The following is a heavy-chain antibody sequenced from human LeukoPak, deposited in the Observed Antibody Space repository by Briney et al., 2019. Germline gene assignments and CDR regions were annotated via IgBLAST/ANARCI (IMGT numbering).Heavy chain of an antibody. CDR2: VTSKTNSYAT. CDR3: AAGITLVRGGTFDI. V-gene: IGHV3-73*01. Sequence: GGSLRLSCAASGFTFSGFIIHWVRQAPGKGLEWIGRVTSKTNSYATAYAASVKGRFTVSRDGSKKTAYLQMNSLKTEDTAVYYCAAGITLVRGGTFDIWGQGTMVIVSS. CDR1: GFTFSGFI. D-gene: IGHD3-10*01. J-gene: IGHJ3*02.